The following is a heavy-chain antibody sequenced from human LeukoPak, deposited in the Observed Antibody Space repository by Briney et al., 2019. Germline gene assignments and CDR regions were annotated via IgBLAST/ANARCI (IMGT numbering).Heavy chain of an antibody. CDR1: GFTFSSYA. V-gene: IGHV3-23*01. CDR2: ITGSGGST. D-gene: IGHD3-3*01. CDR3: AKDNDFWSGYYSNYYFDY. Sequence: PGGSLRLSCAASGFTFSSYAMSWVRQAPGKGLEWGSAITGSGGSTSYADSVKGRFTISRDNSKNTLYLQRSSLRAEDTAVYYCAKDNDFWSGYYSNYYFDYWGQGTLVTVSS. J-gene: IGHJ4*02.